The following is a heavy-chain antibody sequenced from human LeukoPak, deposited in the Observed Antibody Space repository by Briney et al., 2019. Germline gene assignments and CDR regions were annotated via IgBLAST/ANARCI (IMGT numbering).Heavy chain of an antibody. J-gene: IGHJ4*02. CDR1: GFTFSSYG. CDR3: AKDHSVDYDSSGSDYYFDY. D-gene: IGHD3-22*01. Sequence: PGGSLRLSCAASGFTFSSYGMHWVRQAPGKGLEWVAVIWYDGSNKYYADSVKGRFTISRDNSKNTLYLQMNSLRAGDTAVYYCAKDHSVDYDSSGSDYYFDYWGQGTLVTVSS. V-gene: IGHV3-33*06. CDR2: IWYDGSNK.